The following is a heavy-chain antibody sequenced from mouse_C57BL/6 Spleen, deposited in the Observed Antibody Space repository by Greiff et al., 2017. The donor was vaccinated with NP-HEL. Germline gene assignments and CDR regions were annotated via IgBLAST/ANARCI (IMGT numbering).Heavy chain of an antibody. J-gene: IGHJ3*01. CDR3: TRGYYDYDEGFAY. D-gene: IGHD2-4*01. V-gene: IGHV1-15*01. CDR2: IDPETGGT. Sequence: VQLQQSGAELVRPGASVTLSCKASGYTFTDYEMHWVKQTPVHGLEWIGAIDPETGGTAYNQKFKGKAILTADKSSSTAYMELRSLTSEDSAVYYCTRGYYDYDEGFAYWGQGTLVTVSA. CDR1: GYTFTDYE.